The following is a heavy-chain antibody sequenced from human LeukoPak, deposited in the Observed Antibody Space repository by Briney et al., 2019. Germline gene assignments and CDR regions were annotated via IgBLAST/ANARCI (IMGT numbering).Heavy chain of an antibody. CDR1: GFTFSDYY. D-gene: IGHD4-17*01. CDR2: ISSSGSTI. J-gene: IGHJ5*02. Sequence: GGSLRLSCAASGFTFSDYYMSWIRQAPGKGLEWVSYISSSGSTIYYEDSVKGRFTISRDNAKNSLYLQMNSLRAEDTAVYYCAREENGDYDVWFDPWGQGTLVTVSS. V-gene: IGHV3-11*04. CDR3: AREENGDYDVWFDP.